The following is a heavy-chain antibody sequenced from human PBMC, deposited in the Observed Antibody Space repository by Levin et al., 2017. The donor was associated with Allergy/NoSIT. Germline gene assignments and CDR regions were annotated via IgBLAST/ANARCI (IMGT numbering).Heavy chain of an antibody. J-gene: IGHJ4*02. V-gene: IGHV3-7*01. CDR2: IKQDGSAT. CDR3: AKGGVIR. Sequence: GGSLRLSCAASGFVVSSSWMSWVRQAPGKGLEWVANIKQDGSATSYVDSVKGRFTVSRDNAKNSLYLEMNSLRVEDTAVYYCAKGGVIRRGQGTLVSVSS. D-gene: IGHD3-10*01. CDR1: GFVVSSSW.